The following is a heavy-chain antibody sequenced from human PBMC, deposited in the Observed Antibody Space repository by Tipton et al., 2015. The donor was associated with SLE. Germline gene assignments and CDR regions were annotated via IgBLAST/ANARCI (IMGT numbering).Heavy chain of an antibody. D-gene: IGHD3-22*01. CDR1: GFTFSSYE. V-gene: IGHV3-48*03. Sequence: SLRLSCAASGFTFSSYEMNWVRQAPGKGLEWVSYISSSGSTIYYADSVKGRFTISRDNAKNSLYLQMNSLRAEDTAVYFCTKPYYYDSSGDDAFDIWGQGTMVTVSS. J-gene: IGHJ3*02. CDR2: ISSSGSTI. CDR3: TKPYYYDSSGDDAFDI.